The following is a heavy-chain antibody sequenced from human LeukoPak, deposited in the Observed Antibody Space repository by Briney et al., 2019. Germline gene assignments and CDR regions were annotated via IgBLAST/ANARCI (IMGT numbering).Heavy chain of an antibody. V-gene: IGHV1-46*01. D-gene: IGHD3-16*02. CDR1: GYTFTSYY. CDR3: ARHEGGIMITFGGVIVTPYFDY. Sequence: ASVKVSCKASGYTFTSYYMHWVRQAPGQGLEWMGIINPSGGSTSYAQKFQGRVTMTRDTSTSTVYMELSSLRSEDTAVYYCARHEGGIMITFGGVIVTPYFDYWGQGTLVTVSS. J-gene: IGHJ4*02. CDR2: INPSGGST.